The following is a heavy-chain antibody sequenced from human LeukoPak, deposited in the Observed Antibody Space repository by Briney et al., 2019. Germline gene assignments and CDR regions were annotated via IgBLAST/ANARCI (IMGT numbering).Heavy chain of an antibody. J-gene: IGHJ3*02. V-gene: IGHV4-34*01. D-gene: IGHD3-22*01. CDR1: GGSFSGYY. CDR3: AREAYYDSSGRFEGALDI. CDR2: INHSGST. Sequence: SETLSLTCAVYGGSFSGYYWSWIRQPPGKGLEWIGEINHSGSTNYNPSLKSPVTISVDTSKNQFSLKLNSVTAADTAVYYCAREAYYDSSGRFEGALDIWGQGTMVTVSS.